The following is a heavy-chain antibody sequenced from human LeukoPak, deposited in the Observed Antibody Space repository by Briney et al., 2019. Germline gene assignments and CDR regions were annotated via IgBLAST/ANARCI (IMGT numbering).Heavy chain of an antibody. CDR2: INHSGST. Sequence: SETLSLTCAVYGGSFSGYYWSWIRQPPGKGLEWIGEINHSGSTNYNPSLKSRVTISVDTSKNQFSLKLSSVTAADTAVYYCASPSYYYGSGSQVSYYYYGMDVWGQGTTVTVSS. J-gene: IGHJ6*02. CDR1: GGSFSGYY. V-gene: IGHV4-34*01. D-gene: IGHD3-10*01. CDR3: ASPSYYYGSGSQVSYYYYGMDV.